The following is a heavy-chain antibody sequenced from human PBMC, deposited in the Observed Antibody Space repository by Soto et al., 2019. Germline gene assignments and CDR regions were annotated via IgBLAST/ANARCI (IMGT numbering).Heavy chain of an antibody. J-gene: IGHJ4*02. CDR3: ARTFYASGSYSLDY. V-gene: IGHV3-72*01. CDR2: TRNKANSYTT. Sequence: EVQLVESGGGLVQPGGSLRLSCVASGFTFSDHYMDWVRQAPGKGLEWVGRTRNKANSYTTEYAASVRGRFTISRDDSKNSLCLQMNSLKTEDTAVYYCARTFYASGSYSLDYWGQGTLVTVSS. D-gene: IGHD3-10*01. CDR1: GFTFSDHY.